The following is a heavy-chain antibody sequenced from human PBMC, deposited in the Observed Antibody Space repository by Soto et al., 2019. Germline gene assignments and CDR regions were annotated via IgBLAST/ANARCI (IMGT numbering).Heavy chain of an antibody. J-gene: IGHJ6*02. CDR1: GFTFTSSA. CDR3: AAGLDGNSGYDRGRHYYYYGMDV. D-gene: IGHD5-12*01. Sequence: QMQLVQSGPEVKKPGTSVKVSCKASGFTFTSSAVQWVRQARGQRLEWIGWIVVGSGNTNYAQKFQERVTITRDMSTSTAYMELSSLRSEDTAVYYCAAGLDGNSGYDRGRHYYYYGMDVWGQGTTVTVSS. CDR2: IVVGSGNT. V-gene: IGHV1-58*01.